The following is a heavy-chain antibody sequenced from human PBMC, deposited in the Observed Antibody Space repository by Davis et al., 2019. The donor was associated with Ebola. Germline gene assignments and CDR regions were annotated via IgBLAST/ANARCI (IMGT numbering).Heavy chain of an antibody. Sequence: SETLSLTCAVYGGSFSGYYWSWIRQPPGKGLEWIGEINHSGSTNYNPSLKSRVTISVDTSKNQFSLTLTSMTAADTAVYYCARVWGVAARWANWFDPWGQGTLVTVSS. D-gene: IGHD6-25*01. CDR1: GGSFSGYY. CDR2: INHSGST. V-gene: IGHV4-34*01. J-gene: IGHJ5*02. CDR3: ARVWGVAARWANWFDP.